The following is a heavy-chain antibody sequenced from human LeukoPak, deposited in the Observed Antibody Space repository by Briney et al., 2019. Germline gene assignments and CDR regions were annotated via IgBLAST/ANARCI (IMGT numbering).Heavy chain of an antibody. CDR2: IWYDGSNK. D-gene: IGHD5-24*01. CDR1: GFTFSSYG. Sequence: PGGSLRLSCAASGFTFSSYGMHWVRQAPGKGLEWVAVIWYDGSNKYYVDSVKGRFTISRDNSKNTLYLQMNSLRAEDTAVYYCARGSVDGYRGGIDYWGRGTLVTVSS. CDR3: ARGSVDGYRGGIDY. J-gene: IGHJ4*02. V-gene: IGHV3-33*01.